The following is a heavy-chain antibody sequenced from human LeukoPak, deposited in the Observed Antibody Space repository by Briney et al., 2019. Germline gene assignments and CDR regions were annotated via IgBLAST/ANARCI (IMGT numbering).Heavy chain of an antibody. CDR1: GGTFSSYA. J-gene: IGHJ4*02. Sequence: ASVKVSCKASGGTFSSYAISWVRQAPGQGLEGMGGIIPIFGTANYAQKLQGRVTITADESTSTAYMELSSLRSEDTAVYYCARATYYYDSSGYWHFDYWGQGTLVTVSS. CDR2: IIPIFGTA. V-gene: IGHV1-69*13. D-gene: IGHD3-22*01. CDR3: ARATYYYDSSGYWHFDY.